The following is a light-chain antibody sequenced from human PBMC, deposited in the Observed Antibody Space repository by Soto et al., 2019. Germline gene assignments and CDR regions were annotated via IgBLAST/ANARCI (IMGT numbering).Light chain of an antibody. J-gene: IGKJ2*01. CDR2: EAS. CDR3: QQYDNYSYT. V-gene: IGKV1-5*03. Sequence: DIQMTQSPSTLSASVGDRVTITCRASQSIDSWLAWYQQKPGKAPKLLIYEASNLESGVSSRFSGSGSGTEFTLTINSLQPDDFATYYCQQYDNYSYTFGQGTKLEIK. CDR1: QSIDSW.